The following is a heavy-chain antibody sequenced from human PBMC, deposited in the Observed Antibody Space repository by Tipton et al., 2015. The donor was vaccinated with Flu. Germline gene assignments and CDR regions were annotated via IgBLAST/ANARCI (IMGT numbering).Heavy chain of an antibody. CDR1: GGSISSYY. Sequence: TLSLTCTVSGGSISSYYWSWIRQPAGRGLEWIGRIYTSGSTNYNPSPKSRVTMSVHTSKNQFSLKLSSVTAADTAVYYCARDANYDILTGYHGMDVWGQGTTVTVSS. D-gene: IGHD3-9*01. CDR3: ARDANYDILTGYHGMDV. V-gene: IGHV4-4*07. J-gene: IGHJ6*02. CDR2: IYTSGST.